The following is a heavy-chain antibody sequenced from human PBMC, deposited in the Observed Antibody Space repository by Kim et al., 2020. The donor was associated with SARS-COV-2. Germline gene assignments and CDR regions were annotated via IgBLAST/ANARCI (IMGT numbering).Heavy chain of an antibody. D-gene: IGHD6-25*01. Sequence: DYAASVKRRITIIPDTTKNQFSLQLNSVTPEDTAVYYCAGGYASGAWHDYWGQGTLVTVSS. J-gene: IGHJ4*02. V-gene: IGHV6-1*01. CDR3: AGGYASGAWHDY.